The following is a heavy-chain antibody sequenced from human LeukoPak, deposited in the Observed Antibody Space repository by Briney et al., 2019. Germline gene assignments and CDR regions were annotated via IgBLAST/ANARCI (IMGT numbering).Heavy chain of an antibody. V-gene: IGHV2-5*02. J-gene: IGHJ4*02. CDR3: AHRVIINGLYYDSSGYFDY. Sequence: SGPSLVKPTQTLTLTCTFSGFSLTTSGVAVGWIRQPPGKALEWLALIYWDDDKRYSPSLKSRLTITKGTSKNQVVLTLTNMDPVDTATYYCAHRVIINGLYYDSSGYFDYWGRGTLVTVSS. CDR1: GFSLTTSGVA. CDR2: IYWDDDK. D-gene: IGHD3-22*01.